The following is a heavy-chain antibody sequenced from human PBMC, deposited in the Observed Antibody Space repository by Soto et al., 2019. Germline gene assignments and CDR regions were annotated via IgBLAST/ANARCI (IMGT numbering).Heavy chain of an antibody. CDR1: GLTFKSYA. V-gene: IGHV3-30-3*01. CDR2: ISYDGSNK. J-gene: IGHJ4*01. Sequence: PKRSPGLSCTAYGLTFKSYAMHWFRHSPSNALQCAATISYDGSNKHYAEPVKRRLTIYRDNHKNTLYLQMNSLRAEHTIVYYCVIVPCEGASGDYF. CDR3: VIVPCEGASGDYF. D-gene: IGHD2-15*01.